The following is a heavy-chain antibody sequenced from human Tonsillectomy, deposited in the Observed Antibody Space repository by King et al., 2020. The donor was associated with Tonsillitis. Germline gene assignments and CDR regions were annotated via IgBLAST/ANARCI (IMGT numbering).Heavy chain of an antibody. CDR1: GFTFSDSY. J-gene: IGHJ3*02. CDR2: ISSSGNSI. CDR3: ARGHRELGGAFDI. Sequence: VQLVESGGGLVKPGGSLRLSCAASGFTFSDSYMSWIRQAPGKGLECVSYISSSGNSIYYADSVKGRFTLSRDNAKNSLYLQMNSLRAEDTAIYYCARGHRELGGAFDIWGQGTVVTGSS. D-gene: IGHD1-7*01. V-gene: IGHV3-11*01.